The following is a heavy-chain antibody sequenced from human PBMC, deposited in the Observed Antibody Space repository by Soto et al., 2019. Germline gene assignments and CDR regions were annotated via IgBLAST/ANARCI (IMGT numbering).Heavy chain of an antibody. D-gene: IGHD2-21*01. J-gene: IGHJ3*02. CDR3: ARDDSFAFDI. Sequence: GGSLRLSCAASGFTFTSYNMNWVRQAPGKGLEWVSYIRGTTHYADSVKGRFTISRDNARSSLYLQMNSLRADDTAVYYCARDDSFAFDIWGQGTIVNVS. CDR2: IRGTT. V-gene: IGHV3-48*01. CDR1: GFTFTSYN.